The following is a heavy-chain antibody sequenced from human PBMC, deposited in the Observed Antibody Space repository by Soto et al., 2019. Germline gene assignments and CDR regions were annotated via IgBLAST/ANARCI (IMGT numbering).Heavy chain of an antibody. CDR3: ARAPYSSGGDFDY. J-gene: IGHJ4*02. CDR1: GFTFSSYS. Sequence: EVQLVESGGGLVKPGGSLRLSCAASGFTFSSYSMNWVRQAPGKGLEWVSSISSSSSYIYYADSVKGRFTISRDNAKNSLYLQMNSLRAEDTAVYYCARAPYSSGGDFDYWGQGTLVTVSS. V-gene: IGHV3-21*01. D-gene: IGHD2-15*01. CDR2: ISSSSSYI.